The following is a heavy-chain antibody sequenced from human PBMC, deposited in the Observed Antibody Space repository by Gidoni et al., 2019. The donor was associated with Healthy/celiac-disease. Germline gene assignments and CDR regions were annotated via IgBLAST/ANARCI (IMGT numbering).Heavy chain of an antibody. CDR1: GLTFSSYS. Sequence: EVQLVESGGGLVQHGGSLRLSCAASGLTFSSYSMNWVRQAPGKGLEWVSYISSSSSTIYYADSVKGRFTISRDNAKNSLYLQMNSLRDEDTAVYYCARTAENIVVVVAAPVLFDYWGQGTLVTVSS. CDR2: ISSSSSTI. CDR3: ARTAENIVVVVAAPVLFDY. D-gene: IGHD2-15*01. J-gene: IGHJ4*02. V-gene: IGHV3-48*02.